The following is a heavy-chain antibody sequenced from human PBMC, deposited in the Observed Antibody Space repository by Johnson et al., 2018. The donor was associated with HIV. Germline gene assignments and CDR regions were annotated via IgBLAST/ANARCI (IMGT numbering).Heavy chain of an antibody. J-gene: IGHJ3*02. CDR2: INSDGSST. V-gene: IGHV3-74*02. Sequence: VQLVESGGGLVQPGRSLRLSCVGSGFTFNTNWMHWVRQAPGKGLVWVSRINSDGSSTSYADSVKGRFTISRDNAKNTLYLQMDSLGAEDTAVYYCAIVQLLADDVFNIWGQGTMATVSS. CDR3: AIVQLLADDVFNI. CDR1: GFTFNTNW. D-gene: IGHD3-10*01.